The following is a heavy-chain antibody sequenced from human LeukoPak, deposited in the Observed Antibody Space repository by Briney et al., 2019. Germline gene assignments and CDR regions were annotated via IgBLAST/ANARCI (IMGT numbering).Heavy chain of an antibody. CDR3: ARSLRVRGVPDYMDV. CDR1: GFTVSSNY. V-gene: IGHV3-53*01. Sequence: EGSLRLSCAASGFTVSSNYMSWVRQAPGKGLEWVSVIYSGGSTYYADTVKGRFTISRDNSKNTLYLQMNNLRVDDTAVYYCARSLRVRGVPDYMDVWGKGTTVTVSS. J-gene: IGHJ6*03. CDR2: IYSGGST. D-gene: IGHD3-10*01.